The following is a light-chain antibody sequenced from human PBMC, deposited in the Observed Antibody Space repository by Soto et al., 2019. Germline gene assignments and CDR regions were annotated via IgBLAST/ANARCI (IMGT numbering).Light chain of an antibody. CDR3: QSYDSSLSAL. V-gene: IGLV1-40*01. Sequence: QSVLTQPPSVSRAPGQRVTISCTGSSSNIGAGYDVHWYQQLPGTAPKLLIYGNSNRPSGVPDRFSGSKSGTSASLAITGLQAEDEADYYCQSYDSSLSALFGGGTKVTVL. CDR2: GNS. J-gene: IGLJ2*01. CDR1: SSNIGAGYD.